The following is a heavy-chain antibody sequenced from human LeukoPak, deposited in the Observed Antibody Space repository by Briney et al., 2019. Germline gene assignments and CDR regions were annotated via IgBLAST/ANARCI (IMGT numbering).Heavy chain of an antibody. D-gene: IGHD6-13*01. CDR2: IYSGGST. Sequence: GGSLRLSCAASGFTVSSNYMSWVRQAPGKGLEWVSVIYSGGSTYYADSVKGRFTISRDNSKNTLYLQMNSLRAEDTAVYYCASQYSSSWSASYWGQGTLVTVSS. CDR3: ASQYSSSWSASY. CDR1: GFTVSSNY. V-gene: IGHV3-53*01. J-gene: IGHJ4*02.